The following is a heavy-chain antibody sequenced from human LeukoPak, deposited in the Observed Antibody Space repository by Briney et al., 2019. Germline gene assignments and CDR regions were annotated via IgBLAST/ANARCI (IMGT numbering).Heavy chain of an antibody. V-gene: IGHV3-74*01. CDR2: INSDGSST. Sequence: PGGSLRLSCAASGFTFSSYWMHWVRQAPGKGLVWVSRINSDGSSTSYADSVKGRFTISRDNAKNTLYLRMNSLRAEDTAVYYCARDGIAVAEGLDYWGQGTLVTVSS. CDR3: ARDGIAVAEGLDY. D-gene: IGHD6-19*01. J-gene: IGHJ4*02. CDR1: GFTFSSYW.